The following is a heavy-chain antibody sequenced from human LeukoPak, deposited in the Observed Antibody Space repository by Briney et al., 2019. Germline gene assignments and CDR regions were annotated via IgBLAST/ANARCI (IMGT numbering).Heavy chain of an antibody. CDR1: GFAFSSYG. V-gene: IGHV3-30*02. Sequence: GGSLRLSCAASGFAFSSYGIHWVRQAPGKGLEWVAFIRSEGSNQYYADSVKGRFIISRDNSKNTLYLQMNSLRGEDTAVYYCAKGSGWYFDYWGQGTLVTVSS. D-gene: IGHD6-19*01. CDR2: IRSEGSNQ. CDR3: AKGSGWYFDY. J-gene: IGHJ4*02.